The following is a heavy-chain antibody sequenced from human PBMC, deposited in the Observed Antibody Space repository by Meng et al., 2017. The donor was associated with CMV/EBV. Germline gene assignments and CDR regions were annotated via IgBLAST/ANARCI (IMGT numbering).Heavy chain of an antibody. D-gene: IGHD3-3*01. CDR2: INHSGST. Sequence: FTCAVYGGSFSGYYWSWIRQPPGKGLEWIGEINHSGSTNYNPSLKSRVTISVDTSKNQFSLKLSSVTAADTAVYYCARGESYYDFWSGSSNWFDPWGQGTLVTVSS. V-gene: IGHV4-34*01. CDR3: ARGESYYDFWSGSSNWFDP. J-gene: IGHJ5*02. CDR1: GGSFSGYY.